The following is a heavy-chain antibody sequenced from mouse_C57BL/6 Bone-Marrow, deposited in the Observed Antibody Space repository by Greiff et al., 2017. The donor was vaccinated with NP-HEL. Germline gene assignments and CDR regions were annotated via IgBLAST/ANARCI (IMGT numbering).Heavy chain of an antibody. D-gene: IGHD1-1*02. CDR3: ARLLLYFDV. V-gene: IGHV5-6*01. CDR1: GFTFSSYG. CDR2: ISSGGSYT. Sequence: EVQLMESGGDLVKPGGSLKLSCAASGFTFSSYGMSWVRQTPDKRLEWVATISSGGSYTYYPDSVTGRFTISRDNAKNTLYLQLSSLKSEDTGMYYGARLLLYFDVWGTGTTVTVSS. J-gene: IGHJ1*03.